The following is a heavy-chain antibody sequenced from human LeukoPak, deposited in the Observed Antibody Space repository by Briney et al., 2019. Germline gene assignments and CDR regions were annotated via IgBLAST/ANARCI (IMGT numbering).Heavy chain of an antibody. Sequence: PGGSLRLSCTASGFTFGDYAMSWVRQAPGKGLEWVGFIRSKAYGGTTEYAASVEGRFTISRDDSKSIAYLQMNSLKTEDTAVYYCTRVGTTDYWGQGTLVTVSS. D-gene: IGHD4-17*01. CDR2: IRSKAYGGTT. J-gene: IGHJ4*02. CDR3: TRVGTTDY. CDR1: GFTFGDYA. V-gene: IGHV3-49*04.